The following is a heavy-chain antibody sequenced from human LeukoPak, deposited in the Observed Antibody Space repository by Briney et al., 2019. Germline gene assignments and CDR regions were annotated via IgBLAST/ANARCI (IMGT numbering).Heavy chain of an antibody. CDR3: ARALQQLDYYYYYGMDV. D-gene: IGHD6-13*01. CDR1: GFTFSSYS. Sequence: GGSLRLSCAASGFTFSSYSMNWVRQAPGKRLEWVSSISSSSSYIYYADSVKGRFTISRDNAKNSLYLQMNSLRAEDTAVYYCARALQQLDYYYYYGMDVWGQGTTVTVSS. V-gene: IGHV3-21*01. J-gene: IGHJ6*02. CDR2: ISSSSSYI.